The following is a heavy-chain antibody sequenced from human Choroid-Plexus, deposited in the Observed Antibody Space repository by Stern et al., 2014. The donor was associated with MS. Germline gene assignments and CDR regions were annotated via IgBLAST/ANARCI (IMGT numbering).Heavy chain of an antibody. Sequence: VQLVQSGAEVKKPGESLKISCKGSGFNFTNYWIGWGRQMPGKGLEWMGILNAGDSNTRYHPSFQGQCIISVDKSISTAYLQWTSLKASDTAMYYCARRRYCTGVNCFYYYYGLDVWGQGTTVTVS. D-gene: IGHD2-15*01. CDR3: ARRRYCTGVNCFYYYYGLDV. J-gene: IGHJ6*02. CDR1: GFNFTNYW. V-gene: IGHV5-51*01. CDR2: LNAGDSNT.